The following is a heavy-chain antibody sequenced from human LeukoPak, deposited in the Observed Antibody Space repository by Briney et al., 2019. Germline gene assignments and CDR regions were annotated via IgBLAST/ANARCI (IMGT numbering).Heavy chain of an antibody. Sequence: GGSLRLSCAASGFTFSSFDMTWVRQAPGKGLEWVSTISVSATNTYYADSVKGRFTISRDNSKNTLYLQMNSLRADDTAVYYCATITSMRVVLISWGQGTLVTLSS. V-gene: IGHV3-23*01. D-gene: IGHD3-22*01. CDR3: ATITSMRVVLIS. CDR1: GFTFSSFD. CDR2: ISVSATNT. J-gene: IGHJ1*01.